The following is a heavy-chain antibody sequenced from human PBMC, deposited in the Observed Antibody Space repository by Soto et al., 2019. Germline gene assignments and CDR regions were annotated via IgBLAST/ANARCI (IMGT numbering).Heavy chain of an antibody. CDR1: GGSISSGGYS. V-gene: IGHV4-30-2*01. J-gene: IGHJ4*02. CDR2: IYHSGST. Sequence: KPSETLSLTCAVSGGSISSGGYSWSWIRQPPGKGLEWIGYIYHSGSTYYNPSLKSRVTISVDRSKNQFSLKLSSVTAADTAVYYCARAGDNWNAIDYWGQGTLVTVSS. CDR3: ARAGDNWNAIDY. D-gene: IGHD1-1*01.